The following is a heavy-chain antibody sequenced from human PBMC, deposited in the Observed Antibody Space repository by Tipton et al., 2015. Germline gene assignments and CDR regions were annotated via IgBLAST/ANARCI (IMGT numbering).Heavy chain of an antibody. CDR3: ARDVVPNWFDP. J-gene: IGHJ5*02. D-gene: IGHD2-8*01. CDR1: GDSIRRFY. CDR2: IYGSGTA. Sequence: GLVKPSETLSLTCSVSGDSIRRFYWSWIRQPAGKGLEWMGRIYGSGTADYNPSLKSRVTLSVDTSKNQFSLKLTSVTAADTAIYYCARDVVPNWFDPWGQGILVTVSS. V-gene: IGHV4-4*07.